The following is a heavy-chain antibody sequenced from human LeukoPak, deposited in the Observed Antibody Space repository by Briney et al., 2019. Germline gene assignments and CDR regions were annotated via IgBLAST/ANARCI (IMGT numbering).Heavy chain of an antibody. J-gene: IGHJ3*02. V-gene: IGHV1-18*01. CDR1: GYTFTSYG. CDR3: ATRFSSPGAFDI. Sequence: GASVKVSCTASGYTFTSYGISWVRQAPGQGLEWMGWISAYNGNTNYAQKLQGRVTITADTSTDTVYMELSSLRSEDTAVYYCATRFSSPGAFDIWGQGTMVTVSS. CDR2: ISAYNGNT. D-gene: IGHD2-2*01.